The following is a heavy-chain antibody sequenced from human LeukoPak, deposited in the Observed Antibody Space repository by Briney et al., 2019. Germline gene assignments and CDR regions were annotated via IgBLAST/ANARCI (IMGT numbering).Heavy chain of an antibody. CDR1: GYTFTSYY. J-gene: IGHJ6*03. Sequence: GASVKVSCKASGYTFTSYYMHWVRQAPGQGLEWMGIINPSGGSTSYAQKFQGRVTMTRDMSTSTVYMELSSLRSEDTAVYYCAREGNSYGPYYYYYMDAWGKGTTVTVSS. CDR3: AREGNSYGPYYYYYMDA. D-gene: IGHD5-18*01. CDR2: INPSGGST. V-gene: IGHV1-46*01.